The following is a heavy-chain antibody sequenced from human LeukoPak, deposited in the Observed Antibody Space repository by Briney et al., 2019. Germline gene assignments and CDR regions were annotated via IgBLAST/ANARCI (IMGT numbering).Heavy chain of an antibody. Sequence: GASVKVSCKASGYTFTSYGISWVRQAPGQGLEWMGWISAYNGNTNYAQKLQGRVTMTTDTSTSTAYMELRSLRSDDTAVYYCARDPPTGTTPWVPHRSSNWFDPWGQGTLVTVSS. D-gene: IGHD1-7*01. CDR2: ISAYNGNT. V-gene: IGHV1-18*01. CDR1: GYTFTSYG. CDR3: ARDPPTGTTPWVPHRSSNWFDP. J-gene: IGHJ5*02.